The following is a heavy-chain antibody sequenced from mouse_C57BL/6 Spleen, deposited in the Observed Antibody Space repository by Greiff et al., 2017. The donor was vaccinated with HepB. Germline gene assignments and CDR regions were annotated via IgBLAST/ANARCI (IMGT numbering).Heavy chain of an antibody. CDR2: IWRGGST. D-gene: IGHD2-3*01. CDR1: GFSLTSYG. CDR3: AKMPLDGYYVEGAMDY. Sequence: QVQLQQSGPGLVQPSQSLSITCTVSGFSLTSYGVHWVRQSPGKGLEWLGVIWRGGSTDYNAAFMSRLSITKDNSKSQVFFKMNSLQADDTAIYYWAKMPLDGYYVEGAMDYWGQGTSVTVSS. J-gene: IGHJ4*01. V-gene: IGHV2-5*01.